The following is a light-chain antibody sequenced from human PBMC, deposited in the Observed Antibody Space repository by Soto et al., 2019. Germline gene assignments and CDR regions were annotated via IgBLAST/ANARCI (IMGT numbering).Light chain of an antibody. J-gene: IGLJ1*01. CDR2: GVS. V-gene: IGLV2-14*01. CDR3: CSYTSSTNYV. Sequence: QSALTQPASVSGSPGQSIPISCTGTTSDVSIYNYVSWYQQHPGKAPKLMIYGVSNRPSGVSNRFSGAKSGHTASLTISGLQVEDEADYYCCSYTSSTNYVFGPGTKVTVL. CDR1: TSDVSIYNY.